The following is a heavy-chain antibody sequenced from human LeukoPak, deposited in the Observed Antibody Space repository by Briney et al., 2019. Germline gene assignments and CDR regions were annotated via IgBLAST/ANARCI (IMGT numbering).Heavy chain of an antibody. CDR3: ARGGRITMIVATVA. Sequence: ASVKVSCKASGYTFTSYYMHWVRQATGQGLEWMGWINPNSGGTNYAQKFQGRVTMTRDTSISTAYMELSRLRSDDTAVYYCARGGRITMIVATVAWGQGTLVTVSS. V-gene: IGHV1-2*02. D-gene: IGHD3-22*01. CDR1: GYTFTSYY. CDR2: INPNSGGT. J-gene: IGHJ5*02.